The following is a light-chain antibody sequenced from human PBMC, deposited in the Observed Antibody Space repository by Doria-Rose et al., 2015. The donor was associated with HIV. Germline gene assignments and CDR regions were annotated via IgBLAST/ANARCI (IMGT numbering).Light chain of an antibody. J-gene: IGLJ1*01. CDR2: GNT. CDR3: QSDDSILSVYV. CDR1: SSNIGAGFD. Sequence: QSVVTQPPSVSGAPGQRVAISCTGSSSNIGAGFDVNWYQQFPGTAPKLLIHGNTNWPSVVPDRFSGSKSGTSASLAISGLQAEDEADYYCQSDDSILSVYVFGTGTKVTVL. V-gene: IGLV1-40*01.